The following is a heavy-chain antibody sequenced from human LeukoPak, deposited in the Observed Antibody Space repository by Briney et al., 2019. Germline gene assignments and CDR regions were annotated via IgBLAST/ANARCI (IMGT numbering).Heavy chain of an antibody. CDR2: IYSGGST. CDR3: VSYYDSSGYYYVP. V-gene: IGHV3-53*01. J-gene: IGHJ4*02. CDR1: GFTVSSNY. Sequence: GGSLRLSCAASGFTVSSNYMNWVRQAPGKGLEWVSVIYSGGSTYYADSVKGRFTISRDNSKNTLYLQMNSLRAEDTAVYYCVSYYDSSGYYYVPWGQGTLVTVSS. D-gene: IGHD3-22*01.